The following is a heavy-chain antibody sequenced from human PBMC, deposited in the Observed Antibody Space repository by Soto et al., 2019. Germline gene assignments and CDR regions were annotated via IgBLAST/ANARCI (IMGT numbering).Heavy chain of an antibody. D-gene: IGHD6-19*01. CDR2: ISGSGGIT. V-gene: IGHV3-23*01. CDR1: GFTFSSYA. J-gene: IGHJ6*02. Sequence: PGGSLRLSCAASGFTFSSYAMSWVRQAPGKGLEGVSAISGSGGITYYADSVNGRFTISRHNSKNTLYLQMNSLRAEDTAVYYCAKSSGWYDDYYYYYGMDVWGQGTTVTVSS. CDR3: AKSSGWYDDYYYYYGMDV.